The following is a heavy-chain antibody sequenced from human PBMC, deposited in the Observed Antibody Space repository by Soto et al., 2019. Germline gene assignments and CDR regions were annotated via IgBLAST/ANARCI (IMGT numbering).Heavy chain of an antibody. D-gene: IGHD2-2*01. J-gene: IGHJ6*02. CDR1: GGTFSSYA. V-gene: IGHV1-69*01. CDR3: ARSQGSSTSLEIYYYYYYGMDV. Sequence: QVQLVQSGAVVKKPGSSVKVSCKASGGTFSSYAISWVRQAPGQGLEWMGGIIPISGTANYAQKFQGRVTITADESTSTAYMELSSLRSEDTAVYYGARSQGSSTSLEIYYYYYYGMDVWGQGTTVTVSS. CDR2: IIPISGTA.